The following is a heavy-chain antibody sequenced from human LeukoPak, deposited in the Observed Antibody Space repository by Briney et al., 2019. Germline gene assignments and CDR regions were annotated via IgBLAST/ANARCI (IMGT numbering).Heavy chain of an antibody. J-gene: IGHJ5*02. V-gene: IGHV4-34*01. Sequence: SETLSLTCAVYGGSFSGYYWSWIRQPPGKGLEWIGEINHSGSTNYNPSLKSRVTISVDTSKKQFSLKLSSVTAADTAVYYCARDSMVRGVIIERWFDPWGQGTLVTVSS. D-gene: IGHD3-10*01. CDR3: ARDSMVRGVIIERWFDP. CDR2: INHSGST. CDR1: GGSFSGYY.